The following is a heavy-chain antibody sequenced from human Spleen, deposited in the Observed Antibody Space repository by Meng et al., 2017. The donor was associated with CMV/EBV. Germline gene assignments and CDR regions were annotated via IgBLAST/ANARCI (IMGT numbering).Heavy chain of an antibody. J-gene: IGHJ4*02. Sequence: CAGYGGSFSGYYWSWIRQPPGKGLEWIGEINHSGSTNYNPSLKSRVTISVDTSKNQFSLKLSSVTAADTAVYYCARETIFGVVTPLDYWGQGTLVTVSS. CDR3: ARETIFGVVTPLDY. CDR1: GGSFSGYY. CDR2: INHSGST. V-gene: IGHV4-34*01. D-gene: IGHD3-3*01.